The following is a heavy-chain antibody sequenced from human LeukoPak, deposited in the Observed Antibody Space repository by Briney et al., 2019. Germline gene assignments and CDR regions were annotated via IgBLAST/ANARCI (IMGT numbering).Heavy chain of an antibody. J-gene: IGHJ4*02. CDR2: IYYSGST. CDR3: AVGRGYSGLDY. CDR1: GGSISSYY. D-gene: IGHD5-12*01. V-gene: IGHV4-59*01. Sequence: ASETLSLTCTVSGGSISSYYWSWVRQPPGKGLEWIGYIYYSGSTNYNPALKSRVTISVDTSKNQFSLKLSSVTAADTAVYYCAVGRGYSGLDYWGQGTLVTVSS.